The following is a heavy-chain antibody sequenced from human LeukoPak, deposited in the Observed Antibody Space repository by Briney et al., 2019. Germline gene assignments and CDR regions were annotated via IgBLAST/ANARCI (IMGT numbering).Heavy chain of an antibody. V-gene: IGHV1-2*02. J-gene: IGHJ3*02. D-gene: IGHD3-22*01. CDR3: ARGGDYYDSSGYYDDAYDI. Sequence: GASVKVSCTASGYTFTGYYIHWVRQAPGQGLGWVGWTNPKSGGTNYSQKFQGRGTMTRDTSSNTAYLELSRLSSGDTAVYYWARGGDYYDSSGYYDDAYDIWGQGPMVTVSS. CDR2: TNPKSGGT. CDR1: GYTFTGYY.